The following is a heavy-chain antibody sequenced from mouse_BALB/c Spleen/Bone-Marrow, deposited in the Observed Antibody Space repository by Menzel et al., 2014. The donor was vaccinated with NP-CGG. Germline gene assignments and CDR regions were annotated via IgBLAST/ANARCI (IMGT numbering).Heavy chain of an antibody. CDR1: GFTFSSFG. CDR2: ISSGSSTI. Sequence: DVHLVESGGGLVQPGGSRKLSCAASGFTFSSFGMHWVRQAPEKGLEWVAYISSGSSTIYYADTVKGRFTISRDNPKNTLFLQMTSLRSEDTAMYYCARGGKGYAMDYWGQGTSVTVSS. J-gene: IGHJ4*01. CDR3: ARGGKGYAMDY. V-gene: IGHV5-17*02. D-gene: IGHD1-1*02.